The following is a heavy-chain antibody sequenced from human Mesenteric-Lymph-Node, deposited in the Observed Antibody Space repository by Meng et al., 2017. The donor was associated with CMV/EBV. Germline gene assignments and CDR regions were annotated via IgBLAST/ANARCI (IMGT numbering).Heavy chain of an antibody. CDR1: TFNVFY. D-gene: IGHD2-21*01. J-gene: IGHJ5*02. CDR3: ARDGVLCGDTTCRGFYS. Sequence: TFNVFYMHWVRQAPGQGLEWMGRVNPNSGDTNYAQKFQGRVAMTRDPSISTAYMELSGLRSDDTAVYYCARDGVLCGDTTCRGFYSWGQGTLVTVSS. V-gene: IGHV1-2*06. CDR2: VNPNSGDT.